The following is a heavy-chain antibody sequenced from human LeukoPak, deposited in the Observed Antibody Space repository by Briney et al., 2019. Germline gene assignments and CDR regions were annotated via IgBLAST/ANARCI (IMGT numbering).Heavy chain of an antibody. V-gene: IGHV3-11*04. Sequence: KPGGSLRLSCAASGFTFSDNYMIWIRQAPGKGLEWVSYITDTGSATYFADPVKGRFTISRDNAKNSLFLQMNSLRADDTAVYYCARARKGYYFDHWGQGTLVTVSS. CDR3: ARARKGYYFDH. J-gene: IGHJ4*02. D-gene: IGHD1-14*01. CDR1: GFTFSDNY. CDR2: ITDTGSAT.